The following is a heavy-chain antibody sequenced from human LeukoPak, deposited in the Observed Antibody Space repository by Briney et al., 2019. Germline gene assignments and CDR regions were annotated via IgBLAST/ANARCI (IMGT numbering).Heavy chain of an antibody. J-gene: IGHJ6*03. D-gene: IGHD2-2*01. CDR2: ISSSSSYI. Sequence: GGSLRLSCAASGFTFSSYSMNWVRQAPGKGLKGVSSISSSSSYIYYADSVKGRFTISRDNAKNSLYLQMNSLRAEDTAVYYCARIDIVVVPAAGMDVWGKGTTVTVSS. CDR1: GFTFSSYS. V-gene: IGHV3-21*01. CDR3: ARIDIVVVPAAGMDV.